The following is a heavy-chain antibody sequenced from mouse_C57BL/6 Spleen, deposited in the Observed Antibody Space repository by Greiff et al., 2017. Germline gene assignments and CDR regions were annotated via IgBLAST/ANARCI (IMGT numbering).Heavy chain of an antibody. J-gene: IGHJ3*01. V-gene: IGHV3-6*01. CDR2: ISYDGSN. Sequence: EVQLQESGPGLVKPSQSLSLTCSVTGYSITSGYYWNWIRQFPGNKLEWMGYISYDGSNNYHPSLKNRISITRDTSKNQFFLKLNSVTTEDTATYYCARGSTWFAYWGQGTLVTVSA. D-gene: IGHD3-1*01. CDR1: GYSITSGYY. CDR3: ARGSTWFAY.